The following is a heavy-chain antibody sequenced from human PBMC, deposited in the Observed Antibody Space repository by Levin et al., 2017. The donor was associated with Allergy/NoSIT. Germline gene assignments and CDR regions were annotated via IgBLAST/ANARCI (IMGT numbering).Heavy chain of an antibody. D-gene: IGHD3-22*01. CDR1: GFTFSSYA. V-gene: IGHV3-30-3*01. CDR2: ISYDGSNK. CDR3: AIYYDSSGYYLRGFDY. Sequence: GGSLRLSCAASGFTFSSYAMHWVRQAPGKGLEWVAVISYDGSNKYYADSVKGRFTISRDNSKNTLYLQMNSLRAEDTAVYYCAIYYDSSGYYLRGFDYWGQGTLVTVSS. J-gene: IGHJ4*02.